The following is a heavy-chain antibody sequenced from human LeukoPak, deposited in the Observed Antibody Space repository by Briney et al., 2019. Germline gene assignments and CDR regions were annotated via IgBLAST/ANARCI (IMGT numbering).Heavy chain of an antibody. CDR1: GFTVSSDY. J-gene: IGHJ4*02. Sequence: PGGSLRLSCAASGFTVSSDYMSWVRQAPGKGLEWVSAISGSGGSTYYADSVKGRFTISRDNSKNTLYLQMNSLRAEDTAVYYCAKAYDSSGYYLAYWGQGTLVTVSS. CDR3: AKAYDSSGYYLAY. D-gene: IGHD3-22*01. V-gene: IGHV3-23*01. CDR2: ISGSGGST.